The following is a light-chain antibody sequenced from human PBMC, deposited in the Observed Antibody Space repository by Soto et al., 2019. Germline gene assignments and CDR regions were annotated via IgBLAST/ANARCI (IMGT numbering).Light chain of an antibody. Sequence: EIVLTQSPGTLSLSPGERATLSCRASQSVNSNYLAWYQQKPGQPPRLLIYDTSTRATGIPDRFSGSGSGADFTLTISRLEPEDFAVFYCHHYGGSLYTFGQGTKLEIK. CDR3: HHYGGSLYT. J-gene: IGKJ2*01. V-gene: IGKV3-20*01. CDR2: DTS. CDR1: QSVNSNY.